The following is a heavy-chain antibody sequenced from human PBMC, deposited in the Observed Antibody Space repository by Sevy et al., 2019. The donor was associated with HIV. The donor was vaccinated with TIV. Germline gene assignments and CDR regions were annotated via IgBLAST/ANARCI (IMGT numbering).Heavy chain of an antibody. V-gene: IGHV3-30*04. Sequence: GGSLRLSCAASGFTFSSYAMHWVRQAPGKGLEWVAVISYDGSNKYYADSVKGRFTISRDNSKNTLYLQMNSLRAEDTALYYCAREGGVATTGDHDAFDIWGHGTLVTVSS. J-gene: IGHJ3*02. CDR2: ISYDGSNK. D-gene: IGHD7-27*01. CDR3: AREGGVATTGDHDAFDI. CDR1: GFTFSSYA.